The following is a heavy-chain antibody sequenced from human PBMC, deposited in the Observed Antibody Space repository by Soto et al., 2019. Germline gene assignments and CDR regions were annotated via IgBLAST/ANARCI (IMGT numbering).Heavy chain of an antibody. J-gene: IGHJ4*02. Sequence: GESLKISCQGPGFSFRDYWIGGVRLMPGRGLGWMVTLFPSDSDTSFSPTYQRQVTISADNAINTADLQWASLSALDTAAYYYARTLLITTIPVSGGTAFDFCGQGTLVTVSS. CDR2: LFPSDSDT. CDR3: ARTLLITTIPVSGGTAFDF. CDR1: GFSFRDYW. D-gene: IGHD3-3*01. V-gene: IGHV5-51*01.